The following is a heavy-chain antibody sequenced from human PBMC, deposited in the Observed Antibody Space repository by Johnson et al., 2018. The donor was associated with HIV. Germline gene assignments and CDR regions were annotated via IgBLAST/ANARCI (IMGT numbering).Heavy chain of an antibody. CDR1: GFTFSSYA. Sequence: VQLVESGGGVVHPGGSLRLSCAASGFTFSSYAMSWVRQARGKGLEWVSAISGSGGSPYYADSVKGRFTISRDNSKNTLYLQMNSLRAEDTAVYYCARSPRAAEGAFDIWGQGTMVTVSS. CDR3: ARSPRAAEGAFDI. D-gene: IGHD6-13*01. CDR2: ISGSGGSP. V-gene: IGHV3-23*04. J-gene: IGHJ3*02.